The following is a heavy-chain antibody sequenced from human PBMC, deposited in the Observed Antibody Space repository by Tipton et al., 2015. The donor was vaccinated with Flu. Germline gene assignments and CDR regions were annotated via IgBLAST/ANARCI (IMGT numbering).Heavy chain of an antibody. J-gene: IGHJ4*02. Sequence: GLVKPSETLSLSCFVSGGSISSYYWSWIRRSPGKGLEWIGYLYYSGSTSYNPSLESRVSISGDLSKNQFSLTLSSVTTADTAVYYCARDDARIPTPMFYWGQGILVTVSS. CDR2: LYYSGST. D-gene: IGHD3-10*02. CDR3: ARDDARIPTPMFY. V-gene: IGHV4-59*01. CDR1: GGSISSYY.